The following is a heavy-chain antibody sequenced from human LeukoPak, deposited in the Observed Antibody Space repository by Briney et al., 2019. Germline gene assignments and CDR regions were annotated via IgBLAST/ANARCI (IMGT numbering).Heavy chain of an antibody. Sequence: SETLSLTCTVSGGSISSYYWSWIRQPPGKGLEWIGYIYYSGSTNYNPSLKSRVTISVDTSKNQFSLKLSSVTAADTAVYYCARGTTYYDILTGYSTQYFQHWGQGTLVTVSS. CDR3: ARGTTYYDILTGYSTQYFQH. CDR1: GGSISSYY. V-gene: IGHV4-59*01. J-gene: IGHJ1*01. CDR2: IYYSGST. D-gene: IGHD3-9*01.